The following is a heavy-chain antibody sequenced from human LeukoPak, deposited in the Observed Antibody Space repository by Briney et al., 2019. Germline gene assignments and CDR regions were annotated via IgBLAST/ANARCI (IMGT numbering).Heavy chain of an antibody. J-gene: IGHJ3*02. D-gene: IGHD3-10*01. V-gene: IGHV4-34*01. CDR2: INHSGST. CDR3: ARHFGTFDI. Sequence: SETLSLTCAVYGGSFSGYYWSWIRQPPGKGLEWIGEINHSGSTNYNPSLKSRVTISVDTSKNQFSLKLSSVTAADTAVYSCARHFGTFDIWGQGTMVTVSS. CDR1: GGSFSGYY.